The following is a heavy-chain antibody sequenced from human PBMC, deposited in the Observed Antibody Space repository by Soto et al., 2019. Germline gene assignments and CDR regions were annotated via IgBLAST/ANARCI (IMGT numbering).Heavy chain of an antibody. CDR3: ARDYRAVVRSPDYMDV. CDR1: GYTFTKYG. J-gene: IGHJ6*03. CDR2: ISDNNDNV. V-gene: IGHV1-18*01. D-gene: IGHD3-10*01. Sequence: QAQLVQSGPEMKKPGASVKVSCKASGYTFTKYGISWVRQAPGQGLEWIGRISDNNDNVKYTQRVHGRVTMTTDISANTAYMELRSLRSDDTAVYYCARDYRAVVRSPDYMDVWGKGTTVSVSS.